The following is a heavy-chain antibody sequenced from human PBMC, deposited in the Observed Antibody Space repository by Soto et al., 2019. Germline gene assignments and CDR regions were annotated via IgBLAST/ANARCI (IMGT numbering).Heavy chain of an antibody. CDR2: IGTAGDP. V-gene: IGHV3-13*05. D-gene: IGHD3-22*01. CDR1: GFILSGYD. CDR3: ARAGYDSSGYYFYAMDV. Sequence: EEQLVKSGGGLVQPGGSLRLSCVASGFILSGYDMHWVRQATGEGLEWVSAIGTAGDPYYSGSVQGRFTISRGNAENAVYLQMNSLRAGATAVYYCARAGYDSSGYYFYAMDVWGPGTTVTVSS. J-gene: IGHJ6*02.